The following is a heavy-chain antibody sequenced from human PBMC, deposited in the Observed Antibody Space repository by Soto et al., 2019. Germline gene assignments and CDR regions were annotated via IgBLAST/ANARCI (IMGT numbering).Heavy chain of an antibody. D-gene: IGHD2-2*01. CDR2: ISGSGGST. V-gene: IGHV3-23*01. CDR3: AKGYCSSTSCYSLDYYYYGMDV. Sequence: GGSLRLSCAASGFTFSSYAMSWVRQAPGKGLEWVSAISGSGGSTYYADSVKGRFTISRDNSKNTLYLQMNSLRAEDTAVYYCAKGYCSSTSCYSLDYYYYGMDVWGQGTTVTVSS. J-gene: IGHJ6*02. CDR1: GFTFSSYA.